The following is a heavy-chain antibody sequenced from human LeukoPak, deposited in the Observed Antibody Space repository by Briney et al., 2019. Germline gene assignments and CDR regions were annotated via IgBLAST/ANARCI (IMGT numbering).Heavy chain of an antibody. J-gene: IGHJ4*02. Sequence: GGSLRLSCAASGFTFDDYGMSWVRQAPGKGLEWVSGINWNGGSTGYADSVKGRFTISRDNAKNSLYLQMNSLRAEDTAVYYCAKDPRALLWFGELLYSDYWGQGTLVTVSS. CDR2: INWNGGST. CDR3: AKDPRALLWFGELLYSDY. V-gene: IGHV3-20*04. CDR1: GFTFDDYG. D-gene: IGHD3-10*01.